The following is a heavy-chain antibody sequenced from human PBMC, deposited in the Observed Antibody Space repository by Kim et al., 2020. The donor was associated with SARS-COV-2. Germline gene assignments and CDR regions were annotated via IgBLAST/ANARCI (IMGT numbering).Heavy chain of an antibody. J-gene: IGHJ1*01. CDR2: ISGSGGST. Sequence: GGSLRLSCAASGFTFSSYAMSWVRQAPGKGLEWVSAISGSGGSTYYADSVKGRFTISRDNSKNTLYLQMNSLRAEDTAVYYCAKIPQKSYLRYFDSGYFQHWGQGTLVTVSS. D-gene: IGHD3-9*01. V-gene: IGHV3-23*01. CDR1: GFTFSSYA. CDR3: AKIPQKSYLRYFDSGYFQH.